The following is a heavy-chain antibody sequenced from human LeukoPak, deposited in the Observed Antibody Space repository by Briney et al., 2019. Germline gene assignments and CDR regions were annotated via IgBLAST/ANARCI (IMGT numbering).Heavy chain of an antibody. CDR2: VYYTGST. J-gene: IGHJ4*02. Sequence: SETLSLTCTVSGGSITNYYWTWIRQPPGNGLEWIGYVYYTGSTNYNSSLKSRVTISVDTSENQFSLKLSSVTAADTAVYYCARLAPGMSFDYRGQGTLVTVSS. V-gene: IGHV4-59*01. D-gene: IGHD1-14*01. CDR1: GGSITNYY. CDR3: ARLAPGMSFDY.